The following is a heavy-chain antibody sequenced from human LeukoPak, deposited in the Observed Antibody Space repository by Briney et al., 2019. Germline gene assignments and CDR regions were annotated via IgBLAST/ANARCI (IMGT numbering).Heavy chain of an antibody. CDR2: IHSDGTTT. J-gene: IGHJ4*02. Sequence: GESLKISCAASGFAFSSYWMHGVRQAPGKGLVWVSRIHSDGTTTSYADSVKGRFTISRDNAKNTLYLQMNSLRAEDTAVYFSARDHGYGGRFDFDFWGQGTLVTVSS. D-gene: IGHD4-23*01. CDR3: ARDHGYGGRFDFDF. V-gene: IGHV3-74*01. CDR1: GFAFSSYW.